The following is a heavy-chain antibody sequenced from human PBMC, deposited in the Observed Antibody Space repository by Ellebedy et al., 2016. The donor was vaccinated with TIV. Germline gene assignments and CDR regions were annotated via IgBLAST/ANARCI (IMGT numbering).Heavy chain of an antibody. CDR2: INGPGSET. D-gene: IGHD5-18*01. CDR3: ATDPPDSGYRLES. CDR1: GFTVSHHW. J-gene: IGHJ4*02. Sequence: GESLKISXAASGFTVSHHWMHWVRQAPGKGLVWVSRINGPGSETGYAESVKGRISISRDNAKNTVYLQMNSLRAEDTAVYHCATDPPDSGYRLESWGQGTLVTVSS. V-gene: IGHV3-74*01.